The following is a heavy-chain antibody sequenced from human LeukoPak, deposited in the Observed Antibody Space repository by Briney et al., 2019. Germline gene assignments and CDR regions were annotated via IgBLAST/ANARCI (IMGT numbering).Heavy chain of an antibody. CDR3: AKGRRYSSSPDVFDI. J-gene: IGHJ3*02. D-gene: IGHD6-6*01. V-gene: IGHV3-7*03. Sequence: PGGSLRLSCAASGFTFSSYWMRWGRQAPGKGLEWVANIKQDGSEKNYVDSVKGRFTISRDNSRNTLYVQMNSLSAEDTAVYYCAKGRRYSSSPDVFDIWGQGTMVTVSS. CDR2: IKQDGSEK. CDR1: GFTFSSYW.